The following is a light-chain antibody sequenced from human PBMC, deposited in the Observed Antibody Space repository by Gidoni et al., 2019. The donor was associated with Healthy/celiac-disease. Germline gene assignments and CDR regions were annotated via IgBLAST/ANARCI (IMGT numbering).Light chain of an antibody. V-gene: IGLV3-21*04. Sequence: SYVLTQPPSVSVAPGKTARITCGGNNIGSKSVHWYQQKPGQAPVLVIYYESDRPSGIPERCSGSNSGNTATLTISRVEAGDEADYYCQVWDSSSDHPVFGGGTKLTVL. J-gene: IGLJ2*01. CDR3: QVWDSSSDHPV. CDR1: NIGSKS. CDR2: YES.